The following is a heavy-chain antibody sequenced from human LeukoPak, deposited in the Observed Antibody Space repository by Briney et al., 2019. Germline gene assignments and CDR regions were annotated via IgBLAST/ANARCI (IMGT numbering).Heavy chain of an antibody. V-gene: IGHV3-23*01. J-gene: IGHJ4*02. CDR2: ISGSGHNT. Sequence: GGSLRLSCEASGFTFSNYGMTWVRQAPGKGLEWVSTISGSGHNTYYADSVKGRFTISRDDSKNTLYLQMNSLRAEDTAVYYCVKDGHYDSSGNWGQGTLVTVSS. CDR3: VKDGHYDSSGN. CDR1: GFTFSNYG. D-gene: IGHD3-22*01.